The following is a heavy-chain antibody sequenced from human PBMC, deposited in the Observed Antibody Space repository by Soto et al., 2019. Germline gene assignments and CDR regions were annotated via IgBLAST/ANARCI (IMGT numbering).Heavy chain of an antibody. CDR2: IKSKTDGGTT. V-gene: IGHV3-15*01. CDR1: GFTFSNAW. Sequence: GGSLRLSCAASGFTFSNAWMSWVRQAPGKGLEWVGRIKSKTDGGTTDYAAPVKGRFTISRDDSKNTLYLQMNSLKTEDTAVYYCTTDNWNYEVNWFDPWGQGTLVTVSS. CDR3: TTDNWNYEVNWFDP. D-gene: IGHD1-7*01. J-gene: IGHJ5*02.